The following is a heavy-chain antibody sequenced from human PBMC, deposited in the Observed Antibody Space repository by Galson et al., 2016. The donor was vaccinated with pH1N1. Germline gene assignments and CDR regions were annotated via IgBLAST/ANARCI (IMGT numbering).Heavy chain of an antibody. CDR1: GASISTGDYY. CDR3: ARNAWDGSGLNYFDS. V-gene: IGHV4-30-4*01. CDR2: IYESGIT. D-gene: IGHD3-22*01. Sequence: CTVSGASISTGDYYWSWIRQPPGKGLEWIGDIYESGITHYSSSLKSRLTISVDTSKNQFSLKLTSVTAADTAVYYCARNAWDGSGLNYFDSWGEGILVTVSS. J-gene: IGHJ5*01.